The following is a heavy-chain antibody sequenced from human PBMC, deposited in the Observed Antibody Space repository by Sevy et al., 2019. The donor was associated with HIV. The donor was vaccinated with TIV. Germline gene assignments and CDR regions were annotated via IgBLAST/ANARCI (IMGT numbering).Heavy chain of an antibody. D-gene: IGHD3-22*01. J-gene: IGHJ4*02. V-gene: IGHV3-73*01. CDR2: IRSKANSYAT. Sequence: GGSLRLSCAASGFTFSGSAMHWVRQASGKGLEWVGRIRSKANSYATAYAASVKGRFTISRDDSKNTAYLQMNSLKTEDTAVYYCIARVYYDSSGYYYRKRYYFDYWGQGTLVTVS. CDR3: IARVYYDSSGYYYRKRYYFDY. CDR1: GFTFSGSA.